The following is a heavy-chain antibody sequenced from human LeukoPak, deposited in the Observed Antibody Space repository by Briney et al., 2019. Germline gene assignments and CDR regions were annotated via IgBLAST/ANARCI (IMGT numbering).Heavy chain of an antibody. CDR1: GGSFSGYY. J-gene: IGHJ6*04. CDR3: ARGRYYYGMDV. CDR2: INHSGST. V-gene: IGHV4-34*01. Sequence: SETLSFTCAVYGGSFSGYYCSWIRQPPGKGLEWIGEINHSGSTNYNPSLKSRVTISVDTSKNQFSLKLSSVTAADTAVYYCARGRYYYGMDVWGKGTTVTVSS.